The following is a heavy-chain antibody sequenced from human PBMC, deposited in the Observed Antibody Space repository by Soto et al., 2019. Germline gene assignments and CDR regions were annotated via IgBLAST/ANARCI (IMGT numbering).Heavy chain of an antibody. V-gene: IGHV4-30-2*01. J-gene: IGHJ6*02. CDR3: ARGYCSVFFFYSPHSCSMDF. CDR1: GDSISSGDYS. D-gene: IGHD2-15*01. CDR2: IYHSGST. Sequence: PSETLSLTCTVSGDSISSGDYSWSWIRQPPGKGLEWIGYIYHSGSTYYNPSLKSRVTISVDRSKNQFSLNLASVTAADTAVYYCARGYCSVFFFYSPHSCSMDFWCQGTMVTVFS.